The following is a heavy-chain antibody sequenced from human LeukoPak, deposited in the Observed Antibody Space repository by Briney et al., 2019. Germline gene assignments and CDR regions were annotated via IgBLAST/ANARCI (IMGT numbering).Heavy chain of an antibody. CDR2: ISSSSSYI. V-gene: IGHV3-21*05. CDR3: ARDLIVGATFGAY. J-gene: IGHJ4*02. D-gene: IGHD1-26*01. Sequence: GGSLRLSCAASGFTFSSYEMNWVRQAPGKGLEWVSYISSSSSYIYYADSVKGRFTISRDNAKNSLYLQMNSLRAEDTAVYYCARDLIVGATFGAYWGQGTLVTVSS. CDR1: GFTFSSYE.